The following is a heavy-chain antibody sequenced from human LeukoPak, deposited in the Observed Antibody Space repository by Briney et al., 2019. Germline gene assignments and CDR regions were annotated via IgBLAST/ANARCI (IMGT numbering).Heavy chain of an antibody. CDR3: ARTRSSGYLTFDY. J-gene: IGHJ4*02. CDR2: IHTSGDT. V-gene: IGHV3-53*01. Sequence: RSGGSLRLSCAASGLTGSHNYVSWVRQAPGKGLEWVSAIHTSGDTCYADSVKGRFTISRDNTKNSLYLQMNGLRAEDAAVYYCARTRSSGYLTFDYWGQGILVTVSS. D-gene: IGHD3-22*01. CDR1: GLTGSHNY.